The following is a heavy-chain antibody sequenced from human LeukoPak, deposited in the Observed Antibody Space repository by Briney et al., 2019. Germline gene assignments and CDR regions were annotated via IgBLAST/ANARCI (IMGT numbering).Heavy chain of an antibody. J-gene: IGHJ4*02. V-gene: IGHV3-23*01. CDR1: GFTFSSYA. CDR3: ARDGHAWIQLYY. CDR2: ISDSGGST. D-gene: IGHD5-18*01. Sequence: GGSLRLSCAASGFTFSSYAMSWVRQAPGKGLEWVSAISDSGGSTYYADSVKGRFTISRDSSKNTLYLQMNSLRAEDTAVYYCARDGHAWIQLYYWGQGTLVTVSS.